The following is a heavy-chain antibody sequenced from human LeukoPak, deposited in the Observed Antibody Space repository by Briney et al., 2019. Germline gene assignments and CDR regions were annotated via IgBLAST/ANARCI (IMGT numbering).Heavy chain of an antibody. CDR3: AREGYSSSH. CDR1: GGSFSGYY. D-gene: IGHD6-19*01. CDR2: INHSGST. Sequence: KSSETLSLTCAVYGGSFSGYYWSWIRQPPGKGLEWIGEINHSGSTNYNPSLKSRVTISVDTSKNQFSLKLSSVTAADTAVYYCAREGYSSSHWGQGTLVTVSS. V-gene: IGHV4-34*01. J-gene: IGHJ4*02.